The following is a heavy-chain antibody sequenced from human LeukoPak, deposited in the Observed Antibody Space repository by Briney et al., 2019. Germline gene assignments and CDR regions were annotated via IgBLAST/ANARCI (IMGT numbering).Heavy chain of an antibody. V-gene: IGHV1-2*02. CDR3: ARDRTDPAFDI. D-gene: IGHD1-14*01. CDR1: GYTFTGYY. CDR2: IDPNSGVT. J-gene: IGHJ3*02. Sequence: ASVKVSCKASGYTFTGYYIHWVRQAPGQGLEWMGWIDPNSGVTNYAQKFQGRVTMTRDTSISTAYMELSRLRSDDTAVYYCARDRTDPAFDIWGQGTMVTVSS.